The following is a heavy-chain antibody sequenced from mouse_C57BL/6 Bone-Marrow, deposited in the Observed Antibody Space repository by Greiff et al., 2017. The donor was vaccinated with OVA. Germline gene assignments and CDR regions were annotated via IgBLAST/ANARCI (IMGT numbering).Heavy chain of an antibody. CDR3: ARGVITTKEDFDY. J-gene: IGHJ2*01. CDR2: IDPEDGET. D-gene: IGHD2-4*01. V-gene: IGHV14-2*01. CDR1: GFNINDYY. Sequence: EVKLQESGAELVKPGASVKLSCTASGFNINDYYMHWVKQRTEQGLEWIGRIDPEDGETKYAPKFQGKATLTADTSSNTAYLQLSSLTSEDTAVYYCARGVITTKEDFDYWGQGTTLTVSS.